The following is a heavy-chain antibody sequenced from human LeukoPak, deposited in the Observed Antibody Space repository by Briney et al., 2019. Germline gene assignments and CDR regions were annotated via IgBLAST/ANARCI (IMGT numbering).Heavy chain of an antibody. Sequence: SETLSLTCTVSGGSVSGYYWSWIRQPPGKGLEWIGYIYYSGSTHYNPSLKSRVTISVDTSKNHLSLKLSSVTAADTAVYYCARGAWNDENYMDVWGKGTTVTVSS. J-gene: IGHJ6*03. CDR3: ARGAWNDENYMDV. CDR1: GGSVSGYY. D-gene: IGHD1-1*01. V-gene: IGHV4-59*02. CDR2: IYYSGST.